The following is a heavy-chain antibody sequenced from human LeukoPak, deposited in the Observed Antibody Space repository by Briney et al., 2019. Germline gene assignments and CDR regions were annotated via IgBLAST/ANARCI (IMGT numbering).Heavy chain of an antibody. CDR1: GFTVNSNY. V-gene: IGHV3-66*01. Sequence: GGSLRLSCAAPGFTVNSNYMSWVRQAPGKGLEWVSIIYASGSIFYADSVKGRFTISRDNSKSTLYLQMNSLRAEDTAVYYCAKDLGKGRVWFGELLGAFDIWGQGTMVTVSS. CDR3: AKDLGKGRVWFGELLGAFDI. CDR2: IYASGSI. J-gene: IGHJ3*02. D-gene: IGHD3-10*01.